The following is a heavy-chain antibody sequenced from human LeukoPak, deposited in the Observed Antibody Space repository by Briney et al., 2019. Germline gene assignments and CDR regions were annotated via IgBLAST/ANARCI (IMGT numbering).Heavy chain of an antibody. J-gene: IGHJ5*01. Sequence: GASVSVSCKASGYSFTGYYIHWVRQAPGQGPEWMGWINPNSGGTKYAQRFQGRVTMTRDTSISTAYMDLSSLTSDDTAVYFCARGYRDSIGPCLDSWGQGTLVTVPS. CDR2: INPNSGGT. D-gene: IGHD3-22*01. CDR1: GYSFTGYY. CDR3: ARGYRDSIGPCLDS. V-gene: IGHV1-2*02.